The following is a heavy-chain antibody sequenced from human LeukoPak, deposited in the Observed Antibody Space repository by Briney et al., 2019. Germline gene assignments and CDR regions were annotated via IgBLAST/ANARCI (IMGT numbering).Heavy chain of an antibody. D-gene: IGHD2-2*01. CDR3: ARDRNQGQYCSSTSCYDVPGYDAFDI. V-gene: IGHV3-21*01. CDR1: GFTFSSYS. CDR2: ISSSSSYI. Sequence: KPGGSLRLSCAASGFTFSSYSMNWVRQAPGKGLEWVSSISSSSSYIYYADSVKGRFTISRDNAKNSLYLQMNSLRAEDTAVYYCARDRNQGQYCSSTSCYDVPGYDAFDIWGQGTMVTVSS. J-gene: IGHJ3*02.